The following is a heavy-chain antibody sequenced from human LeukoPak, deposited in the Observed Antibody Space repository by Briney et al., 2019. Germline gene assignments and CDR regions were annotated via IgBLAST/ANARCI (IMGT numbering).Heavy chain of an antibody. J-gene: IGHJ4*02. D-gene: IGHD3-22*01. Sequence: PSETLSLTCTVSGGSISSYYWSWIRQPAGKGLEWIGRIYTSGSTNYNPSLKSRVTISVDTSKNQFSLKLSSVTAADTAVYYCARDPGDYYDSSGFFDYWGQGTLVTVSS. V-gene: IGHV4-4*07. CDR3: ARDPGDYYDSSGFFDY. CDR2: IYTSGST. CDR1: GGSISSYY.